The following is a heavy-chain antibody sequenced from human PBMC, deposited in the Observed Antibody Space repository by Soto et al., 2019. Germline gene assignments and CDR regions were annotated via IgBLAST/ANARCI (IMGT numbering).Heavy chain of an antibody. CDR1: GGTFSSCA. CDR3: AGGKIQLWLQFDY. J-gene: IGHJ4*02. CDR2: IIPIFGTA. D-gene: IGHD5-18*01. Sequence: QVQLVQSGAEVKKPGSSVKVSCTASGGTFSSCAISWVRQAPGQGLAWMGGIIPIFGTANYAQKCQGRVTITADESTSTAYMELSSLRSEDTAVYYCAGGKIQLWLQFDYWGQGTLVTVSS. V-gene: IGHV1-69*12.